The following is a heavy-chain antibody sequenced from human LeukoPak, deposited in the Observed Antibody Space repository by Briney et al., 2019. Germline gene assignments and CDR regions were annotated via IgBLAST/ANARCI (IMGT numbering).Heavy chain of an antibody. D-gene: IGHD6-19*01. Sequence: PGGSLRLSCAASGFTFSSYSMNWVRQAPGKGLEWVSSISSSSSYIYYADSVKGRFTISRDNATNSLYLQMNSLRAEDTAVYYSARLGVAGWATFDYWGQGTLVTVSS. CDR3: ARLGVAGWATFDY. CDR1: GFTFSSYS. CDR2: ISSSSSYI. V-gene: IGHV3-21*01. J-gene: IGHJ4*02.